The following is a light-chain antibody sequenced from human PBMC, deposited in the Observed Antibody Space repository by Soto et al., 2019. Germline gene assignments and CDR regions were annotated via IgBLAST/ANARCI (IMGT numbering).Light chain of an antibody. CDR2: TAT. CDR3: QQANSFPWT. CDR1: QGISRW. J-gene: IGKJ1*01. Sequence: DIQMTQSPSSVSAFVGDRVTITCRASQGISRWLAWYQQKPGKAPKLLIYTATSLQSGVPSRLSGSGSGTDLTLTISSLQPEDFATYYCQQANSFPWTFGQGTEVEIK. V-gene: IGKV1-12*01.